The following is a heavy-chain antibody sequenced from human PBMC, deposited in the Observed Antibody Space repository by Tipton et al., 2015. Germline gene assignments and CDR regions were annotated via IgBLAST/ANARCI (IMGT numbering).Heavy chain of an antibody. J-gene: IGHJ6*02. CDR3: AKNDGFWSDDSIPS. CDR1: GFRFSAFW. D-gene: IGHD3-3*01. Sequence: SLRLSCAASGFRFSAFWMNWVRQAPGKGLEWVANIKQDAGEKTYVDSVRGRFTISRDNGKNSLYLQMNSLRAEDTAVYYCAKNDGFWSDDSIPSWGQGTTVTVSS. CDR2: IKQDAGEK. V-gene: IGHV3-7*05.